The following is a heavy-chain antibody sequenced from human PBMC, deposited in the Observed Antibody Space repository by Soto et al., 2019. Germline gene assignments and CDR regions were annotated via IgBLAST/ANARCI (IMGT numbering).Heavy chain of an antibody. CDR1: GYTFTSYA. CDR2: INAGNGNT. V-gene: IGHV1-3*01. D-gene: IGHD5-12*01. Sequence: GASVKVSCKASGYTFTSYAMHWVRQAPGQRLEWMGWINAGNGNTKYSQKFQGRVTITRDTSASTAYMELSSLRSDDTAVYYCARDKDRLQLGGNYYYILDVWGQGTTVTVSS. J-gene: IGHJ6*02. CDR3: ARDKDRLQLGGNYYYILDV.